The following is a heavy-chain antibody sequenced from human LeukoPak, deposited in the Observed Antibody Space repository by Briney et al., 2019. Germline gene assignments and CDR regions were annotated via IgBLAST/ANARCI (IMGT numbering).Heavy chain of an antibody. CDR3: AKGISADGYNFERGADY. J-gene: IGHJ4*02. V-gene: IGHV3-23*01. CDR2: VGGDGHVT. CDR1: GSTFSTYV. Sequence: GGSLRLSCAASGSTFSTYVMSWVRRAPGKGLAWVSSVGGDGHVTYYADSVKGRFTISRDNSRHTLFLQMDGLRVEDTATYYCAKGISADGYNFERGADYWGQGSLVSVSS. D-gene: IGHD5-18*01.